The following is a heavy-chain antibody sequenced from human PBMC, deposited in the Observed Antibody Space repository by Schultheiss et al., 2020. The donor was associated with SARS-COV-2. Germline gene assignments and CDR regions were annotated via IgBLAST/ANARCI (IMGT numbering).Heavy chain of an antibody. CDR2: ISGSGGST. V-gene: IGHV3-23*01. Sequence: GGSLRLSCAASGFTFSSYAMSWVRQAPGKGLEWVSAISGSGGSTYYADSVKGRFTISRDNSKNTLYLQMNSLRAEDTAVYYCAKDQRDFWSGYLIYMDVWGKGTTVTVSS. D-gene: IGHD3-3*01. CDR1: GFTFSSYA. J-gene: IGHJ6*03. CDR3: AKDQRDFWSGYLIYMDV.